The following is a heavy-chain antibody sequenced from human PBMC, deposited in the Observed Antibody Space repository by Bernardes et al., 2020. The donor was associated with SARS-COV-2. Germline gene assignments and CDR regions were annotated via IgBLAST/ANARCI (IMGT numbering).Heavy chain of an antibody. CDR3: ARVVENNSAYYSTPLDS. CDR2: ISSSSSAI. Sequence: GGSLRLSFAASGFTFSSYSMNWVRQAPGKGLEWVSYISSSSSAIYYAESVKGRFIISRDNAKNSLYLQMNSLRDDDTAVYYCARVVENNSAYYSTPLDSWGQGTLVTVSS. J-gene: IGHJ4*02. D-gene: IGHD3-22*01. V-gene: IGHV3-48*02. CDR1: GFTFSSYS.